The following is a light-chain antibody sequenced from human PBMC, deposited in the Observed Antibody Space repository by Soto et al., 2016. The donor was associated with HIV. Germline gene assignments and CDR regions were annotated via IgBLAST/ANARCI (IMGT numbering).Light chain of an antibody. V-gene: IGLV3-21*03. J-gene: IGLJ2*01. CDR2: DDS. Sequence: SYVLTQPPSLSVAPRKTARITCGGNNVGSKSVQWYQQKPGQAPVLVVYDDSDRPSGIPERFSGSNSGNTATLSISRVEAGDEADYYCQVWDASTDLVVFGGGTKADRP. CDR1: NVGSKS. CDR3: QVWDASTDLVV.